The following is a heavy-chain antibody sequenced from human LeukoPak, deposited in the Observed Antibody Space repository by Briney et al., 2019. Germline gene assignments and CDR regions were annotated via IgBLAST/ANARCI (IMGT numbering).Heavy chain of an antibody. CDR2: ISGSGGST. CDR3: AKGLKRITMIVVAY. CDR1: GFTFSSYA. V-gene: IGHV3-23*01. D-gene: IGHD3-22*01. Sequence: GGSLRLSCAASGFTFSSYAMSWVRQAPGKGLEWVSAISGSGGSTYYADSVKGRFTISRYNSKNTLYLQMNSLRAEDTAVYYCAKGLKRITMIVVAYWGQGTLVTVSS. J-gene: IGHJ4*02.